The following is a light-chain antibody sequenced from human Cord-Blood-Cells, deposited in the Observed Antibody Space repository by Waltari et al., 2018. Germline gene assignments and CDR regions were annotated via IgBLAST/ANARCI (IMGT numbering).Light chain of an antibody. Sequence: QSALTQPASVSGSPGQSITISCTGTSSDVGGYNYVSWYQQHPGKAPKLMIYEGSKRPSGVSNRFSGSKSGNTASLTISGRQAEDEADYYCCSYAGSSTWVFGGGTKLTVL. CDR2: EGS. V-gene: IGLV2-23*01. J-gene: IGLJ3*02. CDR1: SSDVGGYNY. CDR3: CSYAGSSTWV.